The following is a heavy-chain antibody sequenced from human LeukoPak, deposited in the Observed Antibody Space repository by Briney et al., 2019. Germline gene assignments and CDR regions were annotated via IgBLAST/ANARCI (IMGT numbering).Heavy chain of an antibody. CDR1: GFRFSDFT. D-gene: IGHD3-22*01. V-gene: IGHV3-23*01. CDR3: AKNDLQSYYDSSGYFDY. CDR2: IGGRGGST. Sequence: PGGSLRLSCAASGFRFSDFTMTWVRQAPGKGPEWVSAIGGRGGSTYYADSLGGRFTISRDNSKDMVYLQMNSLKVEDTATYYCAKNDLQSYYDSSGYFDYWGQGTLVTVSS. J-gene: IGHJ4*02.